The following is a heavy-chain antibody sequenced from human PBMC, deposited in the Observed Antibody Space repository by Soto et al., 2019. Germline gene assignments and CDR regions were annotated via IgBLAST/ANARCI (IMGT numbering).Heavy chain of an antibody. CDR1: GFTFSSYA. CDR3: AKDQTRDYYGSGSYPPPSPFDY. D-gene: IGHD3-10*01. J-gene: IGHJ4*02. CDR2: ISGSGGST. V-gene: IGHV3-23*01. Sequence: GGSLRLSCAASGFTFSSYAMSWVRQAPGKGLEWVSAISGSGGSTYYADSVKGRFTISRDNSKNTLYLQMNSLRAEDTAVYYCAKDQTRDYYGSGSYPPPSPFDYWGQGTLVTVSS.